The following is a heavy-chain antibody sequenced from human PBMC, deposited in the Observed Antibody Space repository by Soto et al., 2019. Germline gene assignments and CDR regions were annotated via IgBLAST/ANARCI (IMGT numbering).Heavy chain of an antibody. V-gene: IGHV1-2*02. CDR1: GYTFIGYY. CDR2: INPNSGGT. J-gene: IGHJ4*02. Sequence: ASVKVSCKPSGYTFIGYYIHWVRQAPGQGLEWMGWINPNSGGTNYAQKFQGRVTMTRDTSISTAYMELSRLRSDDTAVYYCSRVTGEWLRLPLGYWGQGTLVTVSS. CDR3: SRVTGEWLRLPLGY. D-gene: IGHD5-12*01.